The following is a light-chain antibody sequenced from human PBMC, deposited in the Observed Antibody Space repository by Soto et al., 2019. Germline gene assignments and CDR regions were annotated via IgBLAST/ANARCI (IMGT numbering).Light chain of an antibody. J-gene: IGKJ2*01. Sequence: DIQMTQSPPSLSASVGDRVTITCRASQTISSYLNWYQQKPGKDPKLLTYAASSLQSGVPSRFSGGGSGTDFTLTISSLQPEDFATYYCQQSYSIPYTFGQGTKLEIK. CDR3: QQSYSIPYT. CDR1: QTISSY. V-gene: IGKV1-39*01. CDR2: AAS.